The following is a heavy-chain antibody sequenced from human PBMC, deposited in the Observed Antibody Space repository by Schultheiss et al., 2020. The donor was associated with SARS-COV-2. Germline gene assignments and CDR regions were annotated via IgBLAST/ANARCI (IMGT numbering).Heavy chain of an antibody. J-gene: IGHJ6*03. CDR2: VSHSGGT. CDR1: GFKFSDYG. V-gene: IGHV4-34*01. Sequence: GSLRLSCAASGFKFSDYGTHWVRQAPGKGLEWIGQVSHSGGTHYSPSLKRRVTISVDTSKSQFSLRLRSVTAADTAIYFCSRGRTSVIPSPVLGLGPHYFSYYMDVWGKGTTVTVSS. D-gene: IGHD4-11*01. CDR3: SRGRTSVIPSPVLGLGPHYFSYYMDV.